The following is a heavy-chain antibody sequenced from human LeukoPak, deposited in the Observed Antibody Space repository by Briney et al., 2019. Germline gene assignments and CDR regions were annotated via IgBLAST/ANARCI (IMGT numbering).Heavy chain of an antibody. J-gene: IGHJ4*02. D-gene: IGHD3-10*01. Sequence: PGGSLRLSCAASGFTFSSYAMSWVRQAPGKGLEWVSAISGSGGSTYYADSVKGRFTISRDNSKNTLYLQMNSLRAEDTAVYYCANIRFGELLSDYWGQGTLVTVSS. V-gene: IGHV3-23*01. CDR1: GFTFSSYA. CDR2: ISGSGGST. CDR3: ANIRFGELLSDY.